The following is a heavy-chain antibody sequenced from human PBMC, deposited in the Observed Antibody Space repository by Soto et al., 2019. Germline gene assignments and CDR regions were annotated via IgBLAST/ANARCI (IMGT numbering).Heavy chain of an antibody. D-gene: IGHD6-19*01. V-gene: IGHV3-30*18. CDR1: GFTFSSYG. J-gene: IGHJ4*02. CDR2: ISYDGSNK. Sequence: QVQLVESGGGVVQPGRSLRLSCAASGFTFSSYGMHWVRQAPGKGLEWVAVISYDGSNKYYADSVKGRFTISRDNSKNTLYLQMNSLRAEDTAVYYCAKDRRVIAVAAYYFDYWGQGTLVTVSS. CDR3: AKDRRVIAVAAYYFDY.